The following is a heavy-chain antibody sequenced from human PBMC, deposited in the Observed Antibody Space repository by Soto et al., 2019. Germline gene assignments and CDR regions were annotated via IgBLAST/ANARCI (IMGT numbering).Heavy chain of an antibody. Sequence: EVQLVESGGGLIQPGGSLRLSCAASGFTVSSNYMSWVRQAPGKGLEWVSVIYSGGSTYYADSVKGRFTISRDHSKNTLYRQMNSLRAEDTAVYYCARDRVESGYPEYFQYWGQGTLVTVSS. D-gene: IGHD3-22*01. CDR2: IYSGGST. CDR1: GFTVSSNY. V-gene: IGHV3-53*01. J-gene: IGHJ1*01. CDR3: ARDRVESGYPEYFQY.